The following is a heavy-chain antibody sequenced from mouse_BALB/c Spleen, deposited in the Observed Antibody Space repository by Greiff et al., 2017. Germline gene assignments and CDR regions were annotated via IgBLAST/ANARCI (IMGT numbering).Heavy chain of an antibody. CDR2: IRSKSNNYAT. Sequence: EVMLVESGGGLVQPKGSLKLSCAASGFTFNTYAMNWVRQAPGKGLEWVARIRSKSNNYATYYADSVKDRFTISRDDSQSMLYLQMNNLKTEDTAMYYCVRHYYGSSYYWYFDVWGAGTTVTVSS. D-gene: IGHD1-1*01. J-gene: IGHJ1*01. CDR1: GFTFNTYA. CDR3: VRHYYGSSYYWYFDV. V-gene: IGHV10-1*02.